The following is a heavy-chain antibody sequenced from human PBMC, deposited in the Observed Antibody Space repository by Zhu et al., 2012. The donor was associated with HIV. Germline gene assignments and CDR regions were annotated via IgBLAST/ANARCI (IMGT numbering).Heavy chain of an antibody. CDR1: GGSFSGYY. Sequence: QVQLQQWGAGLLKPSETLSLTCAVYGGSFSGYYWSWIRQPPGKGLEWIGEINHSGSTNYNPSLKSRVTISVDTSKNQFSLKLSSVTAADTAVYYCARAEEWLREVSVDPWGQGTLVTVSS. J-gene: IGHJ5*02. D-gene: IGHD5-12*01. V-gene: IGHV4-34*01. CDR3: ARAEEWLREVSVDP. CDR2: INHSGST.